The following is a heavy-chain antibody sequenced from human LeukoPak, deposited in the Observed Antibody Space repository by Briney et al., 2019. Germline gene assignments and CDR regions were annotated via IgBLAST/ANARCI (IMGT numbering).Heavy chain of an antibody. CDR1: GGSISSYY. V-gene: IGHV4-59*01. CDR3: ARSTPNYYGSGSLDY. Sequence: PSETLSLTCTVSGGSISSYYWSWIRQPPGKGLEWLGYIYYSGSTNYNPSLKSRVTISVDTSKNQFSLKLNSVTAADTAVYYCARSTPNYYGSGSLDYWGQGTLVTVSS. J-gene: IGHJ4*02. D-gene: IGHD3-10*01. CDR2: IYYSGST.